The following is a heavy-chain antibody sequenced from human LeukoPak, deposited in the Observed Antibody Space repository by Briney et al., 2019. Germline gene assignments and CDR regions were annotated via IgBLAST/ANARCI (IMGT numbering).Heavy chain of an antibody. J-gene: IGHJ4*02. V-gene: IGHV3-53*01. CDR3: ARGTYYYDSSGYYPDSPDYFDY. CDR2: IYTGGST. Sequence: GGSLRLSCAVSGFTVSSSYMSWVRQAPGKGLEWVSVIYTGGSTYYADSVKGRFTISRDNAKNSLYLQMNSLRAEDTAVYYCARGTYYYDSSGYYPDSPDYFDYWAREPWSPSPQ. CDR1: GFTVSSSY. D-gene: IGHD3-22*01.